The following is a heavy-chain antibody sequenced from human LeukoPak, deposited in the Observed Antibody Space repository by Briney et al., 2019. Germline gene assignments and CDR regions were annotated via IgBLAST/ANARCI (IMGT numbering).Heavy chain of an antibody. Sequence: PGRSLRLSCAASGFTFSSYGMHWVRQAPGKGLEWVAVISYDGSNKYYADSVKGRFTISRDNSKNTLYLQMNSLRAEDTAVYYCAKAAVVGVDFDYWGQGTLVTVSS. CDR3: AKAAVVGVDFDY. CDR2: ISYDGSNK. J-gene: IGHJ4*02. CDR1: GFTFSSYG. D-gene: IGHD1-26*01. V-gene: IGHV3-30*18.